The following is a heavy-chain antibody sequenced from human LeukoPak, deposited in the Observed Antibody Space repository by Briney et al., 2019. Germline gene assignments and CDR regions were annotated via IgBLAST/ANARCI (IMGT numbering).Heavy chain of an antibody. D-gene: IGHD3-22*01. Sequence: SETLSLTCTVSGGSISSYYWSWIRQPPGKGLEWIGYIYYSGSTNYNPSLKSRVTISVDTSKNQFSLKLSSVTAADTAVYYCARWRNYYDSSGYRLFDSWGQGTLVTVSS. J-gene: IGHJ4*02. V-gene: IGHV4-59*12. CDR1: GGSISSYY. CDR3: ARWRNYYDSSGYRLFDS. CDR2: IYYSGST.